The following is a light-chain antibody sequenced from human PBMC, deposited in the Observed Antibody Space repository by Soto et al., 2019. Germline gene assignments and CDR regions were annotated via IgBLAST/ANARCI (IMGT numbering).Light chain of an antibody. CDR1: QSVSSN. CDR3: QQRSKWRT. CDR2: DAS. J-gene: IGKJ1*01. Sequence: EIEMTQSPATLSVSPGEEATLSCRASQSVSSNLAWYQQKPGQAPRLLIYDASTRATGIPARFSGSGSGTEFTLTISRLLSEDFAVYYCQQRSKWRTFGQGTKVDIK. V-gene: IGKV3-15*01.